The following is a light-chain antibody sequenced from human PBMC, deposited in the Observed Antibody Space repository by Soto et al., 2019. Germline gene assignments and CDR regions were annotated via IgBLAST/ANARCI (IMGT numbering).Light chain of an antibody. J-gene: IGKJ5*01. CDR3: QQYGSSPIT. CDR2: SAS. V-gene: IGKV3-20*01. CDR1: RSVSGSY. Sequence: EIVMTQSPGNLSLSPGERVTLSCRASRSVSGSYLAWYQQKPGQAPRVLIYSASLRATGIPDRFSGSGSGTDFSLTISRLEPEDFAVYYCQQYGSSPITFGQGTRLEIK.